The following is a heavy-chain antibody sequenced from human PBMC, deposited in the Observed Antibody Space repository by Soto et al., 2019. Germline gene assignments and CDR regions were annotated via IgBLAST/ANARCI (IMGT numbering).Heavy chain of an antibody. V-gene: IGHV4-59*08. CDR1: GGSISSYY. Sequence: QVQLQESGPGLVKPSETLSLTCTVSGGSISSYYWSWIRQPPGKGLEWIGYIYYSGSTNYNPSLKSRVTISVDTSKNPFSLKLSSVTAADTAVYYCARTRVVVAATFAFDIWGQGTMVTVSS. D-gene: IGHD2-15*01. J-gene: IGHJ3*02. CDR3: ARTRVVVAATFAFDI. CDR2: IYYSGST.